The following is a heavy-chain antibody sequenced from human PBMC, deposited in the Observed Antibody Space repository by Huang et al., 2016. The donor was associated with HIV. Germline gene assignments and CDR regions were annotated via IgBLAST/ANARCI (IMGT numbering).Heavy chain of an antibody. CDR3: AKVASGYDFSARGSDWFDP. CDR2: TSCRGGNT. Sequence: PMLESGGGLVQPGGSLRLSWAASVFHFRSYAMPWVRQAPGKGREWVSATSCRGGNTYDADSVKGRFTISRDKSKNTLYLQMNSLRAEDTAVYYCAKVASGYDFSARGSDWFDPWGQGTLVSVSS. V-gene: IGHV3-23*01. J-gene: IGHJ5*02. CDR1: VFHFRSYA. D-gene: IGHD5-12*01.